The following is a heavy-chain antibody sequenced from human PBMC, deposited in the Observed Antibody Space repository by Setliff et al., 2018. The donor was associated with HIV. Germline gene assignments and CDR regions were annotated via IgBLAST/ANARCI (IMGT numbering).Heavy chain of an antibody. V-gene: IGHV3-48*04. CDR3: ARDRGHSGHDINDY. D-gene: IGHD5-12*01. J-gene: IGHJ4*02. CDR2: ISSSSSTI. CDR1: GFTFSSYS. Sequence: GSLRLSCAASGFTFSSYSMNWVRQAPGKGLEWVSYISSSSSTIYYAGSVKGRFTISRDNTKNSLYLQMNSLRVEDTALYYCARDRGHSGHDINDYWGQGTLGTVSS.